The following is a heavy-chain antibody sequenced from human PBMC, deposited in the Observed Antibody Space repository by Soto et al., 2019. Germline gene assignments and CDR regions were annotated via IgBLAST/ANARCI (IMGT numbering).Heavy chain of an antibody. CDR1: GGSVSSGSYY. V-gene: IGHV4-61*01. J-gene: IGHJ5*02. D-gene: IGHD3-16*01. Sequence: KASETLSLTCTVSGGSVSSGSYYWSWIRQPPGKGLEWIGYIYYSGSTNYNPSLKSRVTISVDTSKNQFSLKLSSVTAADTAVYYCARGVMFISVWPWRRCFHPSGKGTLLTVS. CDR2: IYYSGST. CDR3: ARGVMFISVWPWRRCFHP.